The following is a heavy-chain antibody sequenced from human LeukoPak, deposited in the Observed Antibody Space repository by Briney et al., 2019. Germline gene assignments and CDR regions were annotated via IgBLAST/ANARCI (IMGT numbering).Heavy chain of an antibody. Sequence: GGSLRLSCVASGFTFSTYWMSWVRQAPGKGLEWVANIKHDANEKYYVDSVKGRFTISRDNAKNSVYLQMNSLRAEDTAVYYCARAGYYYDSSGYGYWGKGTTFTVSS. CDR2: IKHDANEK. CDR3: ARAGYYYDSSGYGY. V-gene: IGHV3-7*01. D-gene: IGHD3-22*01. J-gene: IGHJ6*04. CDR1: GFTFSTYW.